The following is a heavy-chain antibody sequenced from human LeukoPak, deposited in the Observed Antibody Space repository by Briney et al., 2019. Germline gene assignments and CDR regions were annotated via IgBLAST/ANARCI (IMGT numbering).Heavy chain of an antibody. CDR1: GFTFSNYG. D-gene: IGHD4-23*01. V-gene: IGHV3-33*01. J-gene: IGHJ4*02. Sequence: PGGSLRLSCAASGFTFSNYGMHWVRQAPGKGLEWVAVIWYDASNKYYADSVKGRFTISRDKSKNTLYLQMNSLRAEDTAVYYCARDRYGANSPFDYWGQGTLVTVSS. CDR3: ARDRYGANSPFDY. CDR2: IWYDASNK.